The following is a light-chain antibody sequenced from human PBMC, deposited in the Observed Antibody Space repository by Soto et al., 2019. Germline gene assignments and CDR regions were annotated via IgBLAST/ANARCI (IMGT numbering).Light chain of an antibody. Sequence: SYELTQPPSVSVAPGKTATITCGGNNIGSKSVHWYRQKPGQAPVLVIYYDTDRPSGIPERFSGSNSGNTATLTISRVEAGDEAGYYCQVWDNSGDHQVFGGGTKLTVL. CDR1: NIGSKS. CDR3: QVWDNSGDHQV. V-gene: IGLV3-21*04. J-gene: IGLJ2*01. CDR2: YDT.